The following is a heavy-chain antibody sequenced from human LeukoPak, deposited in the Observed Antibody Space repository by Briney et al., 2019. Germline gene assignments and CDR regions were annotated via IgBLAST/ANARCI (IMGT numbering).Heavy chain of an antibody. CDR2: INHSGST. D-gene: IGHD3-3*01. CDR3: ARGGPYYDFWSGHEFDY. J-gene: IGHJ4*02. CDR1: GGSFSGYY. Sequence: SETLSLTCAVYGGSFSGYYWSWIRQPPGKGLEWIGEINHSGSTNCNPSLKSRVTISVDTSKNQFSLKLSSVTAADTAVYYCARGGPYYDFWSGHEFDYWGQGTLVTVSS. V-gene: IGHV4-34*01.